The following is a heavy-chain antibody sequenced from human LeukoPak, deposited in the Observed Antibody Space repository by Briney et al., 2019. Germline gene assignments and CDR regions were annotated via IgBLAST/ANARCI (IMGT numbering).Heavy chain of an antibody. D-gene: IGHD6-13*01. J-gene: IGHJ3*02. CDR1: GFTFSSYD. V-gene: IGHV3-13*01. CDR2: IGTAGDT. CDR3: ASMSLYSSSWYGGRDDAFDI. Sequence: GGSLRLSCAASGFTFSSYDMHWVRQATGKGLEWVSAIGTAGDTYYPGFVKGRFTISRDNAKNSLYLQMNSLRAEDTTVYYCASMSLYSSSWYGGRDDAFDIWGQGTMVTVSS.